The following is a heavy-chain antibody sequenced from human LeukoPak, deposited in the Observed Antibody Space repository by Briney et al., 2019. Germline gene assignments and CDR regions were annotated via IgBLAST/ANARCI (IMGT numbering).Heavy chain of an antibody. J-gene: IGHJ4*02. CDR1: GYTFIAYY. V-gene: IGHV1-2*02. CDR3: ARGRSGSYLVFDS. D-gene: IGHD1-26*01. CDR2: INPNSGGT. Sequence: GASVKVSCKASGYTFIAYYMNWVRQAPGQGLEWMGWINPNSGGTNYAQKFQGRVTMTRDTSITTAYMELSRLTSDDTAIYYCARGRSGSYLVFDSWGQGTLVTVSS.